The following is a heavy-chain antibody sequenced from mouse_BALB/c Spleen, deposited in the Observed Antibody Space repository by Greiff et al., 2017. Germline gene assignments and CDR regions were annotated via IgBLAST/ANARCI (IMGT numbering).Heavy chain of an antibody. J-gene: IGHJ2*01. V-gene: IGHV3-2*02. CDR3: ARGGLLRGFDY. D-gene: IGHD1-1*01. CDR1: GYSITSDYA. Sequence: EVQLQESGPGLVKPSQSLSLTCTVTGYSITSDYAWNWIRQFPGNKLEWMGYISYSGSTSYNPSLKSRISITRDTSKNQFFLQLNSVTTEDTATYYCARGGLLRGFDYWGQGTTLTVSS. CDR2: ISYSGST.